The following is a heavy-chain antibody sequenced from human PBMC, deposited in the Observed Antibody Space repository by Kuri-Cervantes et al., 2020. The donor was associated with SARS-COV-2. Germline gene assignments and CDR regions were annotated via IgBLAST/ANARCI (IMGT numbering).Heavy chain of an antibody. D-gene: IGHD1-7*01. Sequence: ETLSLTCAVSGFTFSNAWMSWVRQAPGKGLEWVGRIKSKTAGGTTDYAAPVKGRFTTSRDDSKTTLYLQMDSLKTEDTAVYYCAKLVSGTTPFDHWGQGSLVTVSS. CDR3: AKLVSGTTPFDH. J-gene: IGHJ4*02. CDR1: GFTFSNAW. CDR2: IKSKTAGGTT. V-gene: IGHV3-15*01.